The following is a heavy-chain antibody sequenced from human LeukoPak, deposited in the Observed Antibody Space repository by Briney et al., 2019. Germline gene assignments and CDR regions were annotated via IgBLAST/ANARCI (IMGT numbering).Heavy chain of an antibody. CDR1: GFTFSSYG. J-gene: IGHJ6*02. CDR3: ARGGPSKLDYHYYNMDV. V-gene: IGHV3-33*01. CDR2: IWYDGSNK. Sequence: PGGSLRLSCVVSGFTFSSYGMHWVRQAPGKGLEWVALIWYDGSNKYYADSVKGRFTISRDNSKNTLFLQMNSLRAEDTAVYYCARGGPSKLDYHYYNMDVWGQGTTVTVSS. D-gene: IGHD2-15*01.